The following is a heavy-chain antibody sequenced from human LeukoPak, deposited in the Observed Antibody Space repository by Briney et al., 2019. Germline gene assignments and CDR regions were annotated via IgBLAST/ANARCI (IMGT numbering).Heavy chain of an antibody. J-gene: IGHJ4*02. CDR1: GGTFSSYA. CDR3: ATGYCSSTSCYFNFDY. CDR2: IIPIFGTA. D-gene: IGHD2-2*01. Sequence: SVKVSCKASGGTFSSYAISWVRQAPGQGLEWMGGIIPIFGTANYAQKFQGRVTMTEDTSTDTAYMELSSLRSEDTAVYYCATGYCSSTSCYFNFDYWGQGTLVTVSS. V-gene: IGHV1-69*06.